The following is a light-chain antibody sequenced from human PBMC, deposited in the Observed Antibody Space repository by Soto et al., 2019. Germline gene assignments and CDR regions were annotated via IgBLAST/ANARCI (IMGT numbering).Light chain of an antibody. CDR2: DVS. V-gene: IGLV2-14*03. CDR1: SSDVGAYNH. J-gene: IGLJ1*01. CDR3: SSYTTSITYV. Sequence: QSDLTQPASVSGSPGQSITVSCTGTSSDVGAYNHVFWFQHHPGKAPELMIYDVSNRPSGVSNLFSGSKSGNTAPLTISGLQAEDEADYYCSSYTTSITYVFGTGTQLTVL.